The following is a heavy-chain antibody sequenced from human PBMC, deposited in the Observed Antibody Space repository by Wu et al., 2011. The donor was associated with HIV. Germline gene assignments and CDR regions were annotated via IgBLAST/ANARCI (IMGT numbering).Heavy chain of an antibody. V-gene: IGHV1-2*02. CDR3: ARWDRSSSWYKGYFDY. CDR2: INPNSGGT. D-gene: IGHD6-13*01. J-gene: IGHJ4*02. CDR1: GYTFTGY. Sequence: QLVQSGAEVKKPGASVKVTCKASGYTFTGYIHWVRQAPGQGLEWMGWINPNSGGTNYAQKFQGRITMTRDTSTSTVYMELSSLRSEDTAVYYCARWDRSSSWYKGYFDYWGQGTLVTVSS.